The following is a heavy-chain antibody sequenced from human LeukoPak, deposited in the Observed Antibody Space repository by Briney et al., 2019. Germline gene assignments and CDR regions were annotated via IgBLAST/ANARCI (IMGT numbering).Heavy chain of an antibody. Sequence: ASVTVSCKASGYTFTTYGISWVRQAPGQGLEWMGWINPDTGGTTYAQKFQGRVTMTSDTSISTAYMELSRLRSDDTAEYYCARDRNGPGYSREFDFWGQGTLVTVSS. CDR1: GYTFTTYG. J-gene: IGHJ4*02. V-gene: IGHV1-2*02. CDR2: INPDTGGT. D-gene: IGHD6-13*01. CDR3: ARDRNGPGYSREFDF.